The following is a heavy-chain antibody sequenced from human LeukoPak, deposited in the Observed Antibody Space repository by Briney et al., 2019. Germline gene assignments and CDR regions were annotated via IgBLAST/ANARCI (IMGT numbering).Heavy chain of an antibody. CDR2: ISPSGGST. D-gene: IGHD4-17*01. J-gene: IGHJ6*04. V-gene: IGHV1-46*01. CDR3: ARATTVTSISDV. CDR1: GYTFTSNY. Sequence: ASVKVSCKAFGYTFTSNYMHWVRQAPGQGPEWMGVISPSGGSTTYAQKFQGRVTLTRDMSTSTDYLELSSLRSEDTAVYYCARATTVTSISDVWGKGTTVTISS.